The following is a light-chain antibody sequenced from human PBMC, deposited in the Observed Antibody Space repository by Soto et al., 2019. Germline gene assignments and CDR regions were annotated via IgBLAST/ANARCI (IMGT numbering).Light chain of an antibody. CDR2: EDN. CDR1: SGSIASNY. CDR3: QSYDATNQV. J-gene: IGLJ3*02. V-gene: IGLV6-57*01. Sequence: NFMLTQPHSVSESPGKTVIISCTRSSGSIASNYVQWYQQRPGSSPTTVIYEDNQRPSGVPDRFSGSIDSSSNSASLTISGLETDDDAYYFCQSYDATNQVFGGGTKLTVL.